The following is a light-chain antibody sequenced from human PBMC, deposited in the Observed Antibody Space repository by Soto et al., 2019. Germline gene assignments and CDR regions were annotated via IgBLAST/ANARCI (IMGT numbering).Light chain of an antibody. J-gene: IGKJ2*01. CDR2: GAS. Sequence: ESVLTQSPGTLSLSPGERATLSCRASQSVSNNYLAWYQQKPGQAPRLLIYGASTRASDIEGRFSGSGSGTDFTLTISILESEDFAVYYCQHYVNSPPYPVGQGNKLEI. CDR1: QSVSNNY. V-gene: IGKV3-20*01. CDR3: QHYVNSPPYP.